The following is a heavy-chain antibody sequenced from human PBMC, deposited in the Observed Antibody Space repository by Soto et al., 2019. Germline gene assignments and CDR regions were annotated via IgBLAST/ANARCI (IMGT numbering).Heavy chain of an antibody. Sequence: PGGSLRLSCAASGFTFSSYSMNWVRQAPGKGLEWVSSISSSSSYIYYADSVKGRFTISRDNAKNSLYLQMNSLRAEDTAVYYCARGTDGYNYGYDWGQGTLVTVSS. CDR2: ISSSSSYI. CDR1: GFTFSSYS. D-gene: IGHD5-12*01. V-gene: IGHV3-21*01. J-gene: IGHJ4*02. CDR3: ARGTDGYNYGYD.